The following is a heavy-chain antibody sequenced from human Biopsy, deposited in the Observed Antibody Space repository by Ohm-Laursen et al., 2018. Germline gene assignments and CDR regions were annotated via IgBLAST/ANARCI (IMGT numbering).Heavy chain of an antibody. CDR3: ARGLSSGWYGYFDV. CDR1: GFTFGHYA. Sequence: SLRLSCTASGFTFGHYAMHWVRQAPGKGLEWISLIWYDGANEDYADSVKGRFTISRDNSKNTLYLQINTLTLEDTAFYYCARGLSSGWYGYFDVWGRGTLVTVSS. J-gene: IGHJ2*01. D-gene: IGHD6-19*01. V-gene: IGHV3-33*01. CDR2: IWYDGANE.